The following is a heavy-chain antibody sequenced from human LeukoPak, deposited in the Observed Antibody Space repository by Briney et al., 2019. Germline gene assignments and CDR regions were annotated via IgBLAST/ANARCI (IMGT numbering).Heavy chain of an antibody. J-gene: IGHJ5*02. CDR2: IHTSGAT. V-gene: IGHV4-4*07. Sequence: PSETLSLTCTLSVDSTSGDNWGFSCHAAGTGVEWIGRIHTSGATSYNPPPTSRVTLSVDTSMNQFSLRLTSVTAAGTGVYYCARGDYYHGGGRNWFDPWGQGTLVTVSP. CDR3: ARGDYYHGGGRNWFDP. CDR1: VDSTSGDN. D-gene: IGHD3-10*01.